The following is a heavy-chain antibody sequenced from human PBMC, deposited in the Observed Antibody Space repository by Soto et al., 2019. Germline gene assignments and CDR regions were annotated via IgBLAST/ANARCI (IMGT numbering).Heavy chain of an antibody. CDR2: IYYSGST. Sequence: QVQLQESGPGLVKPSQTLSLTCTVSGGSISSGDYYWSWIRQPPGKGLEWIGYIYYSGSTYYNPSLKSRVTISVDTSKNQCSLKLSSVTAADTAVYYCASAYYYDSSGYRRAEGGDYFDYWGQGTLVTVSS. CDR3: ASAYYYDSSGYRRAEGGDYFDY. D-gene: IGHD3-22*01. V-gene: IGHV4-30-4*01. CDR1: GGSISSGDYY. J-gene: IGHJ4*02.